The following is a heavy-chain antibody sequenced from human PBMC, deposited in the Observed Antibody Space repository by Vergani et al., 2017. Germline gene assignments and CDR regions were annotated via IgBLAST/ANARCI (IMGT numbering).Heavy chain of an antibody. J-gene: IGHJ3*02. CDR2: IIPIFGTA. Sequence: QVQLVQSGAEVKKPGSSVKVSCKASGGPFSSYAISWVRPAPGQGLEWMGGIIPIFGTANYAQKLQGRVTITADESTSTAYMELSSLSSEDTAVYYCAREGVGVAAAGTVAFDIWGQGTMVTVSS. CDR1: GGPFSSYA. CDR3: AREGVGVAAAGTVAFDI. V-gene: IGHV1-69*01. D-gene: IGHD6-13*01.